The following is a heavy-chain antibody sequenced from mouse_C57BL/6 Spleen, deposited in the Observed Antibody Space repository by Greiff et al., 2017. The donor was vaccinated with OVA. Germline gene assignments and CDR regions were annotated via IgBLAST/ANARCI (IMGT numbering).Heavy chain of an antibody. Sequence: QVQLQQPGAELVMPGASVKLSCKASGYTFTSYWMHWVKQRPGQGLEWIGEIDPSGSYTNYNQKFKGKSTLTADKSSSTAYMQLSRLTSADSAVYYGGRSGGYDGYYYGDWGQGTTLTASS. CDR3: GRSGGYDGYYYGD. V-gene: IGHV1-69*01. J-gene: IGHJ2*01. D-gene: IGHD2-2*01. CDR2: IDPSGSYT. CDR1: GYTFTSYW.